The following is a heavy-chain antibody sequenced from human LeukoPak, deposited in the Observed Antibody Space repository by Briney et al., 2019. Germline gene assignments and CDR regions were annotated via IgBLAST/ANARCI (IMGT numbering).Heavy chain of an antibody. CDR2: SGST. V-gene: IGHV4-39*07. CDR3: ASPRGDDSGGYYTWYFHH. CDR1: GGSISSGSYH. D-gene: IGHD3-22*01. J-gene: IGHJ1*01. Sequence: SETLSLTCTVSGGSISSGSYHWSWIRQPPGKGLEWIGSGSTYYNPSLKSRVTISVDTSKNQFSLKLSSVTAADTAVYFCASPRGDDSGGYYTWYFHHWGQGILVTVSS.